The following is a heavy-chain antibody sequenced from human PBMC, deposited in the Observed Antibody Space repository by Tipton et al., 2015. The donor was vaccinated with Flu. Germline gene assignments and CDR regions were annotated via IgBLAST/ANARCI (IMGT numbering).Heavy chain of an antibody. CDR3: ARAGAHGYTLVQDS. Sequence: TLSLTCTVSGGSVRSGGYSWSWIRQPPGKGLEWIGYVYYSGTAKYNPSLTGRVTISVDTSENNFSLKLTAVTAADTAVYYCARAGAHGYTLVQDSWGQGALVTVSS. D-gene: IGHD5-24*01. V-gene: IGHV4-61*03. CDR1: GGSVRSGGYS. J-gene: IGHJ4*02. CDR2: VYYSGTA.